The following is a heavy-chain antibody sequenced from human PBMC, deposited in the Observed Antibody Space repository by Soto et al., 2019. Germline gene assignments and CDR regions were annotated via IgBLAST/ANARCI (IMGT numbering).Heavy chain of an antibody. CDR1: GYTFTSYG. CDR2: ISDYNGNT. CDR3: ERDHQSSTFPYHYHGMEV. Sequence: QVQLVQSGAEVKKPGASVKVSCKASGYTFTSYGISWVRQAPGQGLGRMGGISDYNGNTKYAQKLQGRVNMTTDIYTSTAYMEQESLRSGDTAVYYCERDHQSSTFPYHYHGMEVWGQGTTVNLSS. J-gene: IGHJ6*02. D-gene: IGHD2-2*01. V-gene: IGHV1-18*01.